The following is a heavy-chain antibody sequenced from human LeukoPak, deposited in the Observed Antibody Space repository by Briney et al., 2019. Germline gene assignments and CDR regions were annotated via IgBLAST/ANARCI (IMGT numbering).Heavy chain of an antibody. J-gene: IGHJ6*02. CDR1: GGSISSYY. CDR3: ARDNWNYGSSMDV. V-gene: IGHV4-59*01. D-gene: IGHD1-7*01. Sequence: SETLSLTCSVSGGSISSYYWSWIRQPPGKGLEWIGYIYYSGSTNYNPSLKSRVTMSVDTSKNQFSLKLSSVTAADTAVYYCARDNWNYGSSMDVWGQGTTVTVSS. CDR2: IYYSGST.